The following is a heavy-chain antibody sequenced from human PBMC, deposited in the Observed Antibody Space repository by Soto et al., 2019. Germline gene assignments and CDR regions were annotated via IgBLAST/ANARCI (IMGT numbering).Heavy chain of an antibody. J-gene: IGHJ4*02. CDR1: GFTFSSYT. V-gene: IGHV3-21*01. Sequence: EVKLVESGGGLVKPGGSLRLSCAVSGFTFSSYTMSWVRQAPGKGLEWVSFINSRGTYIEYADSVRGRFTISRDNSKNSLYLQMNSLRAEDTAVYYCAREEVTTVTKFDYWGQGTLVTVSS. CDR3: AREEVTTVTKFDY. CDR2: INSRGTYI. D-gene: IGHD4-17*01.